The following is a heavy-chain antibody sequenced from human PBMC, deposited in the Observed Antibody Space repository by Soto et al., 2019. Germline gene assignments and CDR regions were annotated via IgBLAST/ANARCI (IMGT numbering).Heavy chain of an antibody. Sequence: QVQLVESGGGVVQPGRSLRLSCAASGFTFSSYAMHWVRQAPGKGLEWVAVISYDGSNKYYADSVKGRFTISRDNSKNTLYLQMNSLRAEDTAVYYCARASPYYYDSSGYSGGSYFDYWGQGTLVTVSS. CDR1: GFTFSSYA. D-gene: IGHD3-22*01. CDR3: ARASPYYYDSSGYSGGSYFDY. J-gene: IGHJ4*02. CDR2: ISYDGSNK. V-gene: IGHV3-30-3*01.